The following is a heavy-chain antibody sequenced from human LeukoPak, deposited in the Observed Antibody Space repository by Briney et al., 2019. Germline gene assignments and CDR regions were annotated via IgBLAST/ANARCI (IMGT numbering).Heavy chain of an antibody. Sequence: GGSLRLSCAASGFTFNNAWMNWVRQAPGKGLEWVSYITNSGNSKSYADSVKGRFTISRDNAKNSLYLQMNSLRAEDTAVYYCARADKYNWNSDYWGQGTLVTVSS. CDR2: ITNSGNSK. J-gene: IGHJ4*02. CDR3: ARADKYNWNSDY. V-gene: IGHV3-48*04. D-gene: IGHD1/OR15-1a*01. CDR1: GFTFNNAW.